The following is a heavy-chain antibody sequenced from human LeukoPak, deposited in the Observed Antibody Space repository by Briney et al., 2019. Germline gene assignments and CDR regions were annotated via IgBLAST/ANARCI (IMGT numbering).Heavy chain of an antibody. Sequence: ASVKVSCKASGGTFSSYAISWVRQAPGQGLEWVGGIIPIFGTANYAQKFQGRVTITADESTSTAYMELSSLRSEDTAVYYCARRYSGSYSPVSPFDYWGQGTLVTVSS. CDR3: ARRYSGSYSPVSPFDY. J-gene: IGHJ4*02. V-gene: IGHV1-69*01. D-gene: IGHD1-26*01. CDR1: GGTFSSYA. CDR2: IIPIFGTA.